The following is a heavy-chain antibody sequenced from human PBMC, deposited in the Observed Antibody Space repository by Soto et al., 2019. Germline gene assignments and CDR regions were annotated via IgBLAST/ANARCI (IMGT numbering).Heavy chain of an antibody. Sequence: QVQLVQSGAEVKKPGASVKVSCKSSGYTFTGYAINWVRQAPGQGLEWMGWITYNGDTNYPQKLQGRVTMTADTYTGTAYMELRSLRSDDTAVYYCARAVVTSYGVFDYWGQGTLVTVSS. CDR2: ITYNGDT. V-gene: IGHV1-18*01. J-gene: IGHJ4*02. D-gene: IGHD3-22*01. CDR3: ARAVVTSYGVFDY. CDR1: GYTFTGYA.